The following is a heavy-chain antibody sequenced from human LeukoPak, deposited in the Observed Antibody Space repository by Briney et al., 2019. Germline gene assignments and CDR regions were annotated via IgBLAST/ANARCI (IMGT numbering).Heavy chain of an antibody. J-gene: IGHJ4*02. Sequence: GASVQVSCKTSGDTFTAYYMHWVRQAPAQGLEWMGWIKPSSGATNYAQKFRGRVTMTRDTSNRTSYMELSRLRSDDTALYYCASCYYDSSGYYYFDYWGQGTLVTVSS. CDR1: GDTFTAYY. CDR3: ASCYYDSSGYYYFDY. D-gene: IGHD3-22*01. CDR2: IKPSSGAT. V-gene: IGHV1-2*02.